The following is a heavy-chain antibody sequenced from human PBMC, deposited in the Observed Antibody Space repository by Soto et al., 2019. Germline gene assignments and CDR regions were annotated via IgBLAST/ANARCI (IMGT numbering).Heavy chain of an antibody. Sequence: GGSLRLSYAASGFAFSSYAMSWVRQAPGKGLEWVSAISGSGGSTYYADSVKGRFTISRDNSKNTLYLQMNSLRAEDTAVYYCARVFYSYGSFVDYWGQGTLVTVSS. CDR2: ISGSGGST. V-gene: IGHV3-23*01. CDR3: ARVFYSYGSFVDY. J-gene: IGHJ4*02. CDR1: GFAFSSYA. D-gene: IGHD5-18*01.